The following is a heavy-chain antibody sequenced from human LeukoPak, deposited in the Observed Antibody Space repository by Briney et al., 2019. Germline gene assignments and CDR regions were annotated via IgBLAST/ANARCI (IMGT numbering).Heavy chain of an antibody. D-gene: IGHD6-19*01. V-gene: IGHV3-30*18. CDR2: ISYDGSNK. J-gene: IGHJ4*02. Sequence: GRSLRLSCAASGFTFSSYGMHWVRQAPGKGLEWVAVISYDGSNKYYADSVKGRFTISRDNSKNTLYLQMNSLRAEDTAVYCCAKLRGLSGWYGVADYWGQGTLVTVSS. CDR3: AKLRGLSGWYGVADY. CDR1: GFTFSSYG.